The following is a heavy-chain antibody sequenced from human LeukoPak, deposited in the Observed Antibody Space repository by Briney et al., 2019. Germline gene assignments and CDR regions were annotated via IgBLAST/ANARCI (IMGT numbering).Heavy chain of an antibody. CDR2: ISYDGSNK. J-gene: IGHJ6*02. V-gene: IGHV3-30-3*01. Sequence: GGPLRLSCAASGFTFSSYAMHWVRQAPGKGLEWVAVISYDGSNKYYADSVKGRFTISRDNSKNTLYLQMNSLRAEDTAVYYCARVLSLNSYYYGMDVWGQGTTVTVS. CDR3: ARVLSLNSYYYGMDV. D-gene: IGHD3-9*01. CDR1: GFTFSSYA.